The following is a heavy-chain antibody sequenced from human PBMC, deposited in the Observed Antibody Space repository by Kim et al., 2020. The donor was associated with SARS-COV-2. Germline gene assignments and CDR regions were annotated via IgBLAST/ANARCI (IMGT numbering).Heavy chain of an antibody. CDR3: ARGKVGGSGRLNWFDP. Sequence: GGSLRLSCAASGFTFSSYAMHWVRQAPGKGLEWVAVISYDGSNKYYADSVKGRFTISRDNSKNTLYLQMNSLRAEDTAVYYCARGKVGGSGRLNWFDPWGQGTLVTVSS. D-gene: IGHD3-10*01. J-gene: IGHJ5*02. CDR1: GFTFSSYA. CDR2: ISYDGSNK. V-gene: IGHV3-30*04.